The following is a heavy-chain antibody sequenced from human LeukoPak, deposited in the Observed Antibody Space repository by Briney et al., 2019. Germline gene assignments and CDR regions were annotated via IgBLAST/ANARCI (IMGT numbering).Heavy chain of an antibody. CDR1: GYTFTGYY. D-gene: IGHD2-21*02. V-gene: IGHV1-2*02. J-gene: IGHJ4*02. Sequence: ASVKVSCKASGYTFTGYYMHWVRQAPGQGLEWMGWINPNSGGTNYAQKFQGRVTMTRDTSISTACMELSRLRSDDTAVYYCAGDPRCGGDCYTPVDYWGQGTLVTVSS. CDR2: INPNSGGT. CDR3: AGDPRCGGDCYTPVDY.